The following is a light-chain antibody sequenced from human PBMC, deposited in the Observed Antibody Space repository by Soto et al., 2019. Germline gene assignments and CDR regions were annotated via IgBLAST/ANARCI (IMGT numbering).Light chain of an antibody. Sequence: EIVLTQSPATLSLSPGERATLSFRASQSVSSYLAWYQQKPGQAPRLLIYDASNRATGFPARFSGSGSGTDFTLTISSLEPEDFAVYYCQQRSNWSPITFGQGTRLEIK. CDR1: QSVSSY. V-gene: IGKV3-11*01. CDR2: DAS. J-gene: IGKJ5*01. CDR3: QQRSNWSPIT.